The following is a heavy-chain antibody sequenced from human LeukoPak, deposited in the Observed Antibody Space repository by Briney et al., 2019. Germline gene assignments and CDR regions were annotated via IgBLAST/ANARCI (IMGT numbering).Heavy chain of an antibody. CDR1: GLTFSSHA. CDR3: ASLAMYSSSLLDAFDI. J-gene: IGHJ3*02. V-gene: IGHV3-23*01. CDR2: ITGSGGST. Sequence: GGSLRLSCVASGLTFSSHAMTWVRQTPEKGLEWVSGITGSGGSTYHAESVKGRFTISRDNSKNTLYLQMNNLRAEDTAIYYCASLAMYSSSLLDAFDIWGQGTMVTVSS. D-gene: IGHD6-6*01.